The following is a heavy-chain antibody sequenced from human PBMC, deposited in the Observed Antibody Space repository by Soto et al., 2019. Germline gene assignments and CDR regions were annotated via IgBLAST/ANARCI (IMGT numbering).Heavy chain of an antibody. CDR3: ARARVVAAAGNFYYYYGMDV. CDR1: GDSVSSNSAA. J-gene: IGHJ6*02. V-gene: IGHV6-1*01. CDR2: TYYRSKWYN. Sequence: SQTLSLTCAISGDSVSSNSAAWNWIRQSPSRGLEWLGRTYYRSKWYNDYAVSVKSRITINPDTSKNQFSLQLNSVTPEDTAVYYCARARVVAAAGNFYYYYGMDVWGQGTTVTVSS. D-gene: IGHD6-13*01.